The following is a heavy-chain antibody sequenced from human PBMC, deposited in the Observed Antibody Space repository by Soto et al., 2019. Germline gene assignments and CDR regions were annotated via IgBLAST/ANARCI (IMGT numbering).Heavy chain of an antibody. D-gene: IGHD6-19*01. V-gene: IGHV3-30-3*01. Sequence: GGSLRLSCAASGFTFSSYAMHWVRQAPGKGLEWVAVISYDGSNKYYADSAKGRFTISRDNSKNTLYLQMNSLRAEDTAVYYCARDRYSSGWYSGNYYYGMDVWGQGTTVTVSS. CDR2: ISYDGSNK. CDR1: GFTFSSYA. J-gene: IGHJ6*02. CDR3: ARDRYSSGWYSGNYYYGMDV.